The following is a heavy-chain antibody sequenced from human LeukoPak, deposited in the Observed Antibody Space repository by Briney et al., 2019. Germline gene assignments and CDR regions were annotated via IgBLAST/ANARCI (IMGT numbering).Heavy chain of an antibody. CDR3: ARDVGAAAGNNWFDP. CDR1: GGSFSGYY. J-gene: IGHJ5*02. CDR2: INHSGST. Sequence: SETLSLTCAVYGGSFSGYYWSWIRQSPGKGLEWIGEINHSGSTNYNPSLKSRVTISVDTSKNQFSLKLSSVTAADTAVYYCARDVGAAAGNNWFDPWGQGTLVTVSS. D-gene: IGHD6-13*01. V-gene: IGHV4-34*01.